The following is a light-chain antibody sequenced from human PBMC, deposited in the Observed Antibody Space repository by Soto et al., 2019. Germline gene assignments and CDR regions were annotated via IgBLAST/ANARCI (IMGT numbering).Light chain of an antibody. V-gene: IGKV3-15*01. CDR2: GAS. J-gene: IGKJ2*01. CDR3: QQFKNWPPLYT. Sequence: EIVLTQSPATLSVSPGERATLSCRASQSVSSNLAWFQQRPGQAPRLLIYGASTRAADIPARFSGSGSGTEFTLTISSLQSEDFAVYYCQQFKNWPPLYTFGQGTKLEI. CDR1: QSVSSN.